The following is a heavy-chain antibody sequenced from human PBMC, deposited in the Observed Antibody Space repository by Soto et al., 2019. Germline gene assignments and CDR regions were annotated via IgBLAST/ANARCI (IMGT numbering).Heavy chain of an antibody. V-gene: IGHV4-39*01. Sequence: SETLSLTCTVSGGSISSSSYYWGWIRQPPGKGLEWIGSIYYSGSTYYNPSLKSRVTISVDTSKNQFSLKLSSVTAADTAVYYCERARRPYYFDYWGQGTLVTVSS. J-gene: IGHJ4*02. CDR2: IYYSGST. CDR3: ERARRPYYFDY. CDR1: GGSISSSSYY.